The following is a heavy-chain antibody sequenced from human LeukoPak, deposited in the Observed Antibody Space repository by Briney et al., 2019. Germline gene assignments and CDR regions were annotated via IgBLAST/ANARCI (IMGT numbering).Heavy chain of an antibody. V-gene: IGHV3-48*02. CDR2: IAAGTGTT. J-gene: IGHJ3*02. D-gene: IGHD3-10*01. CDR1: GFIFRSYS. CDR3: AREGYYGAFDI. Sequence: GGSLRLSCAASGFIFRSYSMNWVRQAPGKGLQWVSYIAAGTGTTYADSVKGRFTISRDNAKNSLFLQMNSLRDGDTAVYYCAREGYYGAFDIWGQGTMVTVSS.